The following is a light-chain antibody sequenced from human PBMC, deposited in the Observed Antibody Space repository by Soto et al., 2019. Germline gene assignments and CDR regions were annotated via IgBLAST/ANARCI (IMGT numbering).Light chain of an antibody. CDR2: DAS. CDR1: QSISSW. CDR3: QHYDTYPIT. V-gene: IGKV1-5*01. Sequence: DVKMSQSLSTLSANVGDRVTITCRASQSISSWLAWYQQKPGKAPKLLIYDASSLENGVPSRFSGSGSGTEFTVTISSLQPDDFATYYCQHYDTYPITFGQRTLLAIK. J-gene: IGKJ5*01.